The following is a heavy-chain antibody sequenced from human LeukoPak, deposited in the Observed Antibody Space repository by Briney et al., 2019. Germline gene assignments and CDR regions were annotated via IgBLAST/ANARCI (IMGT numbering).Heavy chain of an antibody. Sequence: SQTLSLTCAISGDSVASYSAAWNWISQSPSISLQWLGRTYYRSKWYNDYAVSVKSRITINPDTSKNQFSLQLNSVTPEDTAVYYCAREERVGATIDYWGQGTLVTVSS. V-gene: IGHV6-1*01. J-gene: IGHJ4*02. CDR3: AREERVGATIDY. CDR2: TYYRSKWYN. CDR1: GDSVASYSAA. D-gene: IGHD1-26*01.